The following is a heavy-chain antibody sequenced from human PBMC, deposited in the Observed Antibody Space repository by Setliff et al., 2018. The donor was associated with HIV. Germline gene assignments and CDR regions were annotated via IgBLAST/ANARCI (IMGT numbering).Heavy chain of an antibody. J-gene: IGHJ4*02. CDR3: VRDRELRTTRSLDF. D-gene: IGHD1-1*01. CDR2: ISPDNGNT. Sequence: ASVKVSCKASGYIFLNYDITWVRQAPGQGLEWMGWISPDNGNTNYAQEIEGRVILPTDKSTNTVEMELRSLRSDDTAVYYCVRDRELRTTRSLDFWGPGTLVTVSS. CDR1: GYIFLNYD. V-gene: IGHV1-18*04.